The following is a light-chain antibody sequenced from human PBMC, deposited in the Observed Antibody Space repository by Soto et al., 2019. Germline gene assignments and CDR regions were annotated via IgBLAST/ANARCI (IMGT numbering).Light chain of an antibody. CDR3: PPRSTLPMWT. Sequence: IGLKQSAGALSLKTGEGATLSCRASQSVSSSCIAWYQQKPGQAPRLLIYGASNRATGIPARFSGSGSGTEFTLTISSLQSEDSAVYYCPPRSTLPMWTFCHG. CDR1: QSVSSSC. CDR2: GAS. J-gene: IGKJ1*01. V-gene: IGKV3D-20*02.